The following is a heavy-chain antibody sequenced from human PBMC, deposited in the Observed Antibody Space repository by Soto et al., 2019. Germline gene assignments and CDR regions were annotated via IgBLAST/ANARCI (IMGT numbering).Heavy chain of an antibody. J-gene: IGHJ3*02. CDR2: ISGSGGST. CDR1: GFTFSSYA. Sequence: GGSLRLSCAASGFTFSSYAMSWVRQAPGKGLEWVSAISGSGGSTYYADSVKGRFTISRDNSKNTLYLQMNSLRAEDTAVYYFAKNIVLRVYAINPDALEIWGKGTMVTVSS. V-gene: IGHV3-23*01. D-gene: IGHD2-8*01. CDR3: AKNIVLRVYAINPDALEI.